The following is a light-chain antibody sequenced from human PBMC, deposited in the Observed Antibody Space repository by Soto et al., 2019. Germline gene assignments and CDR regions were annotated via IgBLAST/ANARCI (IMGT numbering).Light chain of an antibody. CDR2: DAS. CDR3: QQYGSSPRT. J-gene: IGKJ1*01. V-gene: IGKV3-20*01. CDR1: QSVSRSY. Sequence: EIVLTQSPCTLSFSPWERSTLSCMASQSVSRSYLAWYQLKPGQAPRLLIYDASSRATGIPDRFSGSGSGTDFTLTISRLEPEDFAVYYCQQYGSSPRTFGQGTKVDIK.